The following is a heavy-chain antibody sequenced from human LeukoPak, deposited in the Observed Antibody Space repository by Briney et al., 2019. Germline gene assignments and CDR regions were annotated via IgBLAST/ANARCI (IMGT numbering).Heavy chain of an antibody. J-gene: IGHJ5*02. CDR3: ARDRDHYYGSGSYSKRGHNWFDP. D-gene: IGHD3-10*01. CDR2: IYYSGST. CDR1: GGSISSSSYY. V-gene: IGHV4-39*07. Sequence: PSETLSLTCTVSGGSISSSSYYWGWIRQPPGKGLEWIGSIYYSGSTYYNPSLKSRVTMSVDTSKNQFSLKLSSVTAADTAVYYCARDRDHYYGSGSYSKRGHNWFDPWGQGTLVTVSS.